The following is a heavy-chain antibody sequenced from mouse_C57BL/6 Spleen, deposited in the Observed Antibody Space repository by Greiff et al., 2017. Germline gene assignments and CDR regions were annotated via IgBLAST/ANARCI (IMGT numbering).Heavy chain of an antibody. CDR2: IDPSDSYT. D-gene: IGHD1-1*01. CDR1: GYTFTSYW. CDR3: ARVDYYGSSLAY. Sequence: QVQLQQPGAELVMPGASVKLSCKASGYTFTSYWMHWVKQRPGQGLEWIGEIDPSDSYTNYNQKFKGKSTLTVDKSSSTAYMQLSSLTSEDSAVXYCARVDYYGSSLAYWGQGTLVTVSA. V-gene: IGHV1-69*01. J-gene: IGHJ3*01.